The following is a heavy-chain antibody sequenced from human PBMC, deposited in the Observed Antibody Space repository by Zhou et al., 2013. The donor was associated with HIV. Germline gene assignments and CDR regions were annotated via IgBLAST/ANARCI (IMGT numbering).Heavy chain of an antibody. CDR3: ARDPAARARYLDQ. V-gene: IGHV1-18*01. Sequence: QVQLLQSGAEVKPPGASVKVSCKVFGYTLADLAIHWVRLPPGQGLEWMGWSSVSNGNTNYAQKFQGRVTMTTDTSTSIAYMELRSLRSDDTAVYYCARDPAARARYLDQWGQGTLVIVSS. CDR1: GYTLADLA. D-gene: IGHD6-6*01. CDR2: SSVSNGNT. J-gene: IGHJ4*02.